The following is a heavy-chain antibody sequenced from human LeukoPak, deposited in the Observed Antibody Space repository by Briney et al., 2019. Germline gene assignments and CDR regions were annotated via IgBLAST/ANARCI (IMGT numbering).Heavy chain of an antibody. J-gene: IGHJ4*02. CDR3: ARANYNWNYWDY. D-gene: IGHD1-20*01. V-gene: IGHV4-30-4*01. CDR1: GGSISSGDYY. CDR2: IYYSGST. Sequence: SQTLSLTCTVSGGSISSGDYYWNWIRQPPGKGLEWIGYIYYSGSTNYNPSLKSRVTVSVDTSKNQFSLKLSSVTAADTAVYYCARANYNWNYWDYWGQGTLVTVSS.